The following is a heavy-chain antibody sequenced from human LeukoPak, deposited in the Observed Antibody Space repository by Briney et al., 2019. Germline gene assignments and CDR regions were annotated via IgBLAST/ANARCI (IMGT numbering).Heavy chain of an antibody. CDR1: GFNFDDYG. CDR2: INWNGGST. D-gene: IGHD3-10*01. Sequence: GGTLRLSCAASGFNFDDYGMSWVRQAPGKGLEWVSGINWNGGSTGYADTVKGRFTISRDNAKDSLYLQMNSLRAEDTALYYCARGGYGSGSSGYWGQGTLVTVSS. J-gene: IGHJ4*02. CDR3: ARGGYGSGSSGY. V-gene: IGHV3-20*04.